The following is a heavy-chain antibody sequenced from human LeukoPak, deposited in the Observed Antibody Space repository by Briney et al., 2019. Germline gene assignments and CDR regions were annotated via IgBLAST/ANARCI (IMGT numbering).Heavy chain of an antibody. D-gene: IGHD3-3*01. CDR3: TRWRGAQSEFEY. CDR1: GIIFSNYW. CDR2: INKDGTEI. V-gene: IGHV3-7*01. Sequence: PGGSLRLSCAASGIIFSNYWMTWVRQAPGKGLEWVADINKDGTEIWYVDSVKGRFTISRDNAKNSVYLQMNSLRAEDTAVYYCTRWRGAQSEFEYWGQGTLVTGSP. J-gene: IGHJ4*02.